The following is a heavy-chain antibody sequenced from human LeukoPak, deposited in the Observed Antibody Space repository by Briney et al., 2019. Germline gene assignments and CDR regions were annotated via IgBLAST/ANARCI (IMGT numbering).Heavy chain of an antibody. CDR2: IFYSGIT. J-gene: IGHJ3*02. D-gene: IGHD5-12*01. CDR1: GDSITSYF. CDR3: AREESGYDSGGGAFDI. Sequence: PSETLSLTCTVSGDSITSYFWSWIRQPPGKGLEWVGYIFYSGITNYNPSLKSRVTISVDTSKNQFSLKLSSVTAADTAVYYCAREESGYDSGGGAFDIWGQGTMVTVSS. V-gene: IGHV4-59*01.